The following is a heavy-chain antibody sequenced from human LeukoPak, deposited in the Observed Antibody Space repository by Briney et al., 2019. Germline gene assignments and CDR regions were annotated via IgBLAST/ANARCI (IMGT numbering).Heavy chain of an antibody. V-gene: IGHV1-2*02. Sequence: ASVKVSCKASGYTFTGYYMHWVRQAPGQGLEWMGWINPNSGGTNYAQKFQGRVTMTRDTSISTAYMELSSLRAEDTAVYYCAKEVSVDGNPYYDILTGPEASYFDYWGQGTLVTVSS. CDR1: GYTFTGYY. CDR3: AKEVSVDGNPYYDILTGPEASYFDY. J-gene: IGHJ4*02. D-gene: IGHD3-9*01. CDR2: INPNSGGT.